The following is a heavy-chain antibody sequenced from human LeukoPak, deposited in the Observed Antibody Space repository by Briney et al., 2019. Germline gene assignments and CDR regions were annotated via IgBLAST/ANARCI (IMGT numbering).Heavy chain of an antibody. J-gene: IGHJ3*02. CDR2: ISWNSGSI. CDR1: GFTFDDYA. Sequence: QPGRSLRLSCAASGFTFDDYAMHWVRQAPEKGLEWVSGISWNSGSIGYADSVKGRFTISRDNAKNSLYLQMNSLRAGDTALYYCAKEALRSGAFDIWGQGTMVTVSS. V-gene: IGHV3-9*01. D-gene: IGHD3-10*01. CDR3: AKEALRSGAFDI.